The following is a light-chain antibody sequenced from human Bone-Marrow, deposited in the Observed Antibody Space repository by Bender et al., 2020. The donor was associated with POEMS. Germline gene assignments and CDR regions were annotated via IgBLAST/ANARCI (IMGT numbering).Light chain of an antibody. V-gene: IGLV2-14*01. CDR1: SSDVGGYNY. J-gene: IGLJ3*02. CDR3: SSYTSSSTLV. Sequence: QSALTQPASVSASPGLSITISCTGTSSDVGGYNYVSWYQQHPGKAPKLMIYDVTNRPSGVSNRFSGSKSGNTASLTISGLQAEDEADYYRSSYTSSSTLVFGGGTKLTVL. CDR2: DVT.